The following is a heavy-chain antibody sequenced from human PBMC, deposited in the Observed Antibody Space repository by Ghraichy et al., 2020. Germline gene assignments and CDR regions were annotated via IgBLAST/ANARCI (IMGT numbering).Heavy chain of an antibody. CDR2: INTYNGNT. V-gene: IGHV1-18*01. Sequence: ASVKVSCTTSGYSFSNFGINWVRQAPGQGLEWLGSINTYNGNTDYAQKFQGRVTMTTDASTSTAYMELHKLTSDDTAVYYCARHRTVAAGGWLPTYWGQGTLVTVSA. J-gene: IGHJ4*02. CDR3: ARHRTVAAGGWLPTY. CDR1: GYSFSNFG. D-gene: IGHD6-19*01.